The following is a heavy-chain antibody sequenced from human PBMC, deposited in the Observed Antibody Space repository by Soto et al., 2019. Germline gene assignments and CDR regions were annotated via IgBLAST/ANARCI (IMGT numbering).Heavy chain of an antibody. CDR3: AKDRSTSRYSFYGMDV. CDR2: ISYGGSTT. CDR1: EYSNRGHT. J-gene: IGHJ6*02. Sequence: ARRTCFACPEYSNRGHTLLWLCQAPRKVLEWVAVISYGGSTTYYADSVRGRFTISRDNPKKALYLQMSSLRADDTAVYYCAKDRSTSRYSFYGMDVWGQGTTVTVSS. V-gene: IGHV3-30*18. D-gene: IGHD2-2*01.